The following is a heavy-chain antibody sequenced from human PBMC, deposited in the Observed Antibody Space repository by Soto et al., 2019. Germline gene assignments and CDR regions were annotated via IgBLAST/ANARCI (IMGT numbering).Heavy chain of an antibody. CDR1: GGTCSNYA. J-gene: IGHJ3*02. Sequence: QVQLVQSGAELKKPGSSVKVSCQASGGTCSNYAISWVRQAPGQGLEWMGKIIPIFGTTNYAQNFRGRVTITADEYTTTAYMELSSLRSDDTALYYCARELPPAPGSFREDALDIWGQGTMITVSS. V-gene: IGHV1-69*15. CDR2: IIPIFGTT. D-gene: IGHD6-13*01. CDR3: ARELPPAPGSFREDALDI.